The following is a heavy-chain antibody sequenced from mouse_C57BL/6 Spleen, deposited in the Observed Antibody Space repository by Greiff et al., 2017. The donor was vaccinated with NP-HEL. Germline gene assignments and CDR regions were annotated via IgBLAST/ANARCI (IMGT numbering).Heavy chain of an antibody. CDR1: GYTFTSYW. V-gene: IGHV1-64*01. CDR3: ARSDWGGSSYDFDY. D-gene: IGHD1-1*01. Sequence: QVQLQQPGAELVKPGASVKLSCKASGYTFTSYWMHWVKQRPGQGLEWIGMIHPNSGSTNYNEKFKSKATLTVDKSSSTAYMQLSSLTSEDSAVYYCARSDWGGSSYDFDYWGQGTTLTVYS. CDR2: IHPNSGST. J-gene: IGHJ2*01.